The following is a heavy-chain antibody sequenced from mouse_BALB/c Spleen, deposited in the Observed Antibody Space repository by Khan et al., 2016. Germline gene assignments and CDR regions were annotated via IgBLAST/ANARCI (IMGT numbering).Heavy chain of an antibody. CDR1: GFNIKDTY. V-gene: IGHV14-3*02. CDR3: ARGIYDYGFAY. Sequence: VQLQQSGAELVKPGASVKLSCTASGFNIKDTYIHWVKQRPEQGLEWIGRIDPANDNTKYDPRFQGKATITADTSSNTADLQLSSLTSEDTAVYFCARGIYDYGFAYWGQGTLVSVSA. J-gene: IGHJ3*01. D-gene: IGHD2-4*01. CDR2: IDPANDNT.